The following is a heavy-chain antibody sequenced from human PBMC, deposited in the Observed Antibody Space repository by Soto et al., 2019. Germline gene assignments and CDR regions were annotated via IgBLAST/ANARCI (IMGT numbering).Heavy chain of an antibody. V-gene: IGHV4-31*03. J-gene: IGHJ4*02. Sequence: QVQLQESGPGLVKPSQTLSLTCTVSGGSISSGGYYWSWIRQHPGKGLEWIGYIYYSGSTYYNPSLQIRVTISGDTSKYQLSLKLSSVTAADTAVYYCARGLGYDSSGYHYWGQGTLVTVSS. CDR3: ARGLGYDSSGYHY. D-gene: IGHD3-22*01. CDR2: IYYSGST. CDR1: GGSISSGGYY.